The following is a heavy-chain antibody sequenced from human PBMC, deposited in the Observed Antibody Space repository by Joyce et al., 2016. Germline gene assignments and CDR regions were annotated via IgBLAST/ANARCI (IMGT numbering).Heavy chain of an antibody. CDR1: GGSISSAHW. CDR3: ARNGAYSQDS. J-gene: IGHJ5*01. Sequence: QVQLQESGPGLVKPSGTLSLTCGVSGGSISSAHWWGWVRQPPGKGLEWIGEIYLGGGTTYNPSLKSRVTISVDKSKNQLSLKMNSVTAADTAVYYCARNGAYSQDSWGQGTLVTVSS. V-gene: IGHV4-4*02. D-gene: IGHD5-12*01. CDR2: IYLGGGT.